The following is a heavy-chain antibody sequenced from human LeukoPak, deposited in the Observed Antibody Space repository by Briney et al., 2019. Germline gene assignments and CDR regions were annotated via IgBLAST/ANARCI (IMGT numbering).Heavy chain of an antibody. CDR3: ARVMYNSGWSFDY. CDR2: IKQDGSEK. V-gene: IGHV3-7*01. Sequence: GGSLRLSCVASGFTFSNYWMSWVRQAPGKGLKWVANIKQDGSEKYYVDSVKGRFTIPRDNAKNSLYLQMNSLRAEDTAVYYCARVMYNSGWSFDYWGQGTLVTVSS. J-gene: IGHJ4*02. D-gene: IGHD6-19*01. CDR1: GFTFSNYW.